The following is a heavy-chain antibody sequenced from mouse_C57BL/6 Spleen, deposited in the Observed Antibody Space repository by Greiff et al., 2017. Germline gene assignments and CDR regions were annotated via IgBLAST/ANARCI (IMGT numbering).Heavy chain of an antibody. V-gene: IGHV1-72*01. Sequence: QVQLQQPGAELVKPGASVKLSCKASGYTFTSYWMHWVKQRPGRGLEWIGRIDPNSGGTKYNEKFKSKATLTVDKPSSTAYMQRSSLTSEDSAVYYCARRDGSSYDYAMDYWGQGTSVTVSS. J-gene: IGHJ4*01. D-gene: IGHD1-1*01. CDR2: IDPNSGGT. CDR3: ARRDGSSYDYAMDY. CDR1: GYTFTSYW.